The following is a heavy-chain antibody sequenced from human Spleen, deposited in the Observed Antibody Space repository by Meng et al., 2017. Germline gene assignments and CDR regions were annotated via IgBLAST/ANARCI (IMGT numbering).Heavy chain of an antibody. D-gene: IGHD1-26*01. CDR1: GYTFTGYS. Sequence: VQLVQSGAEVQKPGASVKVSCKASGYTFTGYSMHWIRQAPGQGLEWMGRINPDSGTNYAQRFQGRVTMTRDTSISTAYMELSRLRSDDTAIYYCASYYLGCYWGQGTLVTVSS. V-gene: IGHV1-2*06. CDR3: ASYYLGCY. J-gene: IGHJ4*02. CDR2: INPDSGT.